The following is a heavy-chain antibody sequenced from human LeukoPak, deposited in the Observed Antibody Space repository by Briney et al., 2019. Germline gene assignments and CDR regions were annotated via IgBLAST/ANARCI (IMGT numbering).Heavy chain of an antibody. CDR3: AKPGDYGGNPLNY. CDR1: GFTFSSYG. Sequence: GRSLRLSCAASGFTFSSYGMHWVRQAPGKGLEWVAVISYDGSNNYYADSVKGRFTISRDNSKNTLYLQMNSLRAEDTAVYYCAKPGDYGGNPLNYWGQGTLVTVSS. J-gene: IGHJ4*02. D-gene: IGHD4-23*01. CDR2: ISYDGSNN. V-gene: IGHV3-30*18.